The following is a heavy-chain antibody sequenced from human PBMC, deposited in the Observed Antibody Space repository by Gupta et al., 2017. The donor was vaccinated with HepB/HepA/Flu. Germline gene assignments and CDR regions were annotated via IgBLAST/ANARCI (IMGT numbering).Heavy chain of an antibody. Sequence: EMQLLESGGGLVQPGESLRLSCVASGFTFSRYMMTWVRQAPGKGLEWVSYISAAGGTIDYGDSVKGRFTISRDNFKNTLYLQRSSLRAEDTAVYNGAKVDSVSGEFWGQGTLGTGSS. J-gene: IGHJ4*02. CDR3: AKVDSVSGEF. V-gene: IGHV3-23*01. D-gene: IGHD3-10*01. CDR1: GFTFSRYM. CDR2: ISAAGGTI.